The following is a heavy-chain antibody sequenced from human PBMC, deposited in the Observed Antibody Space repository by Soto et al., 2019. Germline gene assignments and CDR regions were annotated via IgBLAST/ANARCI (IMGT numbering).Heavy chain of an antibody. CDR2: IILSFGTA. V-gene: IGHV1-69*01. CDR1: GGTFSSYA. Sequence: QVQLFQSGPEGKKPGPSVKVSCKASGGTFSSYAISWVRQAPGQGLEWMGGIILSFGTANYAQKSQGRLTITADEATSTGYMERRSLRAEDTAVYYCAGEGIAAAEFVFDYWGQGTLVTVSS. CDR3: AGEGIAAAEFVFDY. D-gene: IGHD6-13*01. J-gene: IGHJ4*02.